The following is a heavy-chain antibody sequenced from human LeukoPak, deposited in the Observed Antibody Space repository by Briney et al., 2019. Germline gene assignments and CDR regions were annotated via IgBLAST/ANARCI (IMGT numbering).Heavy chain of an antibody. D-gene: IGHD2-15*01. CDR3: ARDRIPIVVVVAATPNWFDP. J-gene: IGHJ5*02. V-gene: IGHV1-2*02. CDR2: INPNSGGT. CDR1: GYTFTSYY. Sequence: ASVKVSCKASGYTFTSYYMHWVRQAPGQGLEWMGWINPNSGGTNYAQKFQGRVTMTRDTSISTAYMELSRLRSDDTAVYYCARDRIPIVVVVAATPNWFDPWGQGTLVTVSS.